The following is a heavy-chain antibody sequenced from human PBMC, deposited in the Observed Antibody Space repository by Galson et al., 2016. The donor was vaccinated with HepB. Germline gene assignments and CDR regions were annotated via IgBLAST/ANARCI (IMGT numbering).Heavy chain of an antibody. CDR2: AYYTGST. D-gene: IGHD6-13*01. J-gene: IGHJ4*02. CDR3: ARGYSRNWYPTYFDP. V-gene: IGHV4-59*01. CDR1: GGSISDYY. Sequence: SETLSLTCSVSGGSISDYYWNWIRQPPGKGLEWIGVAYYTGSTIYNPSIKGRVAISVDTSKNQFSLGLSSVTAADTAVYYCARGYSRNWYPTYFDPWGQGTLVTVSS.